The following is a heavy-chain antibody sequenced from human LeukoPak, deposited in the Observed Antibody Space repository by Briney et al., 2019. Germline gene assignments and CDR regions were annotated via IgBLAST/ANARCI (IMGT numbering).Heavy chain of an antibody. Sequence: GGSLRLSCAASGFTFSNFAMIWVRQAPGKGLEWVSVIGYSGGDIHYADSVKGRFTISRDNSKNTLYLQMNSLRADDTAVYYCAKCRTTSAPPRNFDYWGQGTLVTVSS. V-gene: IGHV3-23*01. J-gene: IGHJ4*02. D-gene: IGHD1-14*01. CDR3: AKCRTTSAPPRNFDY. CDR1: GFTFSNFA. CDR2: IGYSGGDI.